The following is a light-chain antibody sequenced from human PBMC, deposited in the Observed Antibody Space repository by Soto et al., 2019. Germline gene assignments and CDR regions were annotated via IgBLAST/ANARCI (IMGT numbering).Light chain of an antibody. CDR1: QSVNTY. J-gene: IGKJ4*01. Sequence: EIVLTQSPATLSLSPGERATLSCRASQSVNTYLAWYQQRPGQAPRLLMYDPSNRATGIPARFSGRGSGTDFTLTIDSLEPEDFAVYYCQQRSNWPLTFGAGTKVEIK. V-gene: IGKV3-11*01. CDR2: DPS. CDR3: QQRSNWPLT.